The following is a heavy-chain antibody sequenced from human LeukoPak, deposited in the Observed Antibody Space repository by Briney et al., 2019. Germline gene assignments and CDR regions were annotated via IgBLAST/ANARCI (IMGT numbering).Heavy chain of an antibody. J-gene: IGHJ3*02. V-gene: IGHV5-51*01. CDR2: IYPGDSDT. D-gene: IGHD6-6*01. Sequence: GESLKISCKGSGYSFSNSWIGWVRQMPGKGLEWMGIIYPGDSDTRYSPSFQGQVTISADKSISTAYLQWSSLKASDTAMYYCARRYSSSSGASDAFDIWGRGTMVTVSS. CDR1: GYSFSNSW. CDR3: ARRYSSSSGASDAFDI.